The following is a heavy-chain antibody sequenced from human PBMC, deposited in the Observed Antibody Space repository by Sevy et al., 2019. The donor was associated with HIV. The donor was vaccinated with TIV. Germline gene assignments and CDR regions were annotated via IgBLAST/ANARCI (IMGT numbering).Heavy chain of an antibody. D-gene: IGHD3-22*01. V-gene: IGHV1-18*01. Sequence: ASVKVSCKASGYTFTSYGISWVRQAPGQGLEWMGWISAYNGNTNYAQKLQGRVTMTTDTSTSTAYMELRSLRSDDTAVYYCAREMNYYDSSGYYSQYYFDYWGLGTLVTVSS. CDR3: AREMNYYDSSGYYSQYYFDY. J-gene: IGHJ4*02. CDR2: ISAYNGNT. CDR1: GYTFTSYG.